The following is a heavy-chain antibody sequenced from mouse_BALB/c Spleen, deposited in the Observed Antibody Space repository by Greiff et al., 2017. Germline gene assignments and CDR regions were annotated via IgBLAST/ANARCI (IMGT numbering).Heavy chain of an antibody. J-gene: IGHJ1*01. CDR3: TRGITAVVAPAWYFDY. Sequence: VQLQQSGTVLVRPGASVKMSCKASGYTFTSYWMHWVKQRPGQGLEWIGAIYPGNGDTSYNQKFKGKAKLTAVTSSSTAYMELSSLTTEDSAVYYCTRGITAVVAPAWYFDYWGAGTTVTVSS. V-gene: IGHV1-5*01. D-gene: IGHD1-1*01. CDR1: GYTFTSYW. CDR2: IYPGNGDT.